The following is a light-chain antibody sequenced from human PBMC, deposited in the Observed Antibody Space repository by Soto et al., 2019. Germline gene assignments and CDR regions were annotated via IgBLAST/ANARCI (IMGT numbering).Light chain of an antibody. Sequence: ETVMTQSPATLSVSPGESATLSCRASQSVTTNLAWYQQKPGQAPRLLIYGASTRVTGMPARFSGSGSGTEFTLTISSLQSEDSAVYYCQQYKNWPRTFGQGTKVDIK. CDR1: QSVTTN. CDR3: QQYKNWPRT. V-gene: IGKV3-15*01. J-gene: IGKJ1*01. CDR2: GAS.